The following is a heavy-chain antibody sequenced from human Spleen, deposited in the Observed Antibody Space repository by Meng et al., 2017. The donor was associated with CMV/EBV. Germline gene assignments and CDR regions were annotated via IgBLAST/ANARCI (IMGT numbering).Heavy chain of an antibody. CDR1: GGSISSGGYY. CDR3: ARGLPLRYCSSTSCPNWFDP. V-gene: IGHV4-31*03. CDR2: IYYSGRT. D-gene: IGHD2-2*01. Sequence: SETLSLTFTFSGGSISSGGYYWSWIRQQPGKGLEWIGYIYYSGRTYYNPSLKSRVTISVDTSKNQFSLKLSSVTAADTAVYYCARGLPLRYCSSTSCPNWFDPWGQGTLVTVSS. J-gene: IGHJ5*02.